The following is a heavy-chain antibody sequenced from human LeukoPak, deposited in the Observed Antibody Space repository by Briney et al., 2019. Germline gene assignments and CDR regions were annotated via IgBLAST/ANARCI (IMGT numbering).Heavy chain of an antibody. V-gene: IGHV3-48*04. CDR3: AREQFDWLLDY. D-gene: IGHD3-9*01. CDR2: ISSSSSTI. Sequence: GGSLRLSCAASGFTFSSYSMNWVRQAPGKGLEWVSYISSSSSTIYYADSVKGRFTISRDNAKNSLYLQMNSLRAEDTAVYYCAREQFDWLLDYWGQGTLVTVSS. CDR1: GFTFSSYS. J-gene: IGHJ4*02.